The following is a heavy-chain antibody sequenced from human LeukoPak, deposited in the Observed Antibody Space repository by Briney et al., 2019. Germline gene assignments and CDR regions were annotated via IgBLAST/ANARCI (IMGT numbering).Heavy chain of an antibody. J-gene: IGHJ6*03. CDR1: GGSINSSSYY. D-gene: IGHD6-13*01. CDR2: IYYSGST. Sequence: PSETLSLTCTVSGGSINSSSYYWGWIRQPPGKGLEWIGSIYYSGSTYYNPSLKSRVTISVDTSKNQFSLKLSSVTAADTAVYYCARVEGSSWPPYYYYYMDVWGKGTTVTVSS. V-gene: IGHV4-39*07. CDR3: ARVEGSSWPPYYYYYMDV.